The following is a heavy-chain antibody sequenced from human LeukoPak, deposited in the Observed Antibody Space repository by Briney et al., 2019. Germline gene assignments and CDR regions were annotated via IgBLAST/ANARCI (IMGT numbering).Heavy chain of an antibody. D-gene: IGHD5-18*01. J-gene: IGHJ4*02. V-gene: IGHV3-11*01. Sequence: GGSLRLSCAASGFTFSDYYMSWIRQAPGKGLEWVSYISSSGSTIYYADSVKGRFTISRDNAKNSLYLQMSSLRAEDTAVYYCARDSSKGYSYGDTDYWGQGTLVTVSS. CDR2: ISSSGSTI. CDR1: GFTFSDYY. CDR3: ARDSSKGYSYGDTDY.